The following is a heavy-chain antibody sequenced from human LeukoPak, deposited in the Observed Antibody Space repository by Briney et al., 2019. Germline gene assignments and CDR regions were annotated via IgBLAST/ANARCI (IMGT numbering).Heavy chain of an antibody. CDR2: IYHSGSP. V-gene: IGHV4-4*02. Sequence: SETLSLTCAVSGGSISSNNWWGWVRQPPGKGLEWIGEIYHSGSPNYNPSLKSRVTISVDKSRNHFSLNLSSVTAADTVVYYCARVVGATTRFDYWGQGTLVTVSS. J-gene: IGHJ4*02. CDR3: ARVVGATTRFDY. D-gene: IGHD1-26*01. CDR1: GGSISSNNW.